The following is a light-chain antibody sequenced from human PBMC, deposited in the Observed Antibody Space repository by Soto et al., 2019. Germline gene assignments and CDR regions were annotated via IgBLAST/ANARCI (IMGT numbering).Light chain of an antibody. J-gene: IGLJ1*01. V-gene: IGLV2-11*01. Sequence: QSALTLPRSVSGSPGQSVTISCTGTSSDVGGYNYVSWYQQHPGKAPKLMIYDVSKRPSGVPDRFSGSKSGNTASLTISGLQAEDEADYYCCSYAGSYTHVFGTGTKLTVL. CDR1: SSDVGGYNY. CDR3: CSYAGSYTHV. CDR2: DVS.